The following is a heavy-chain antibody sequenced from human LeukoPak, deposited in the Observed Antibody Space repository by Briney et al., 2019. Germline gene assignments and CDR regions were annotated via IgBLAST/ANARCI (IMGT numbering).Heavy chain of an antibody. D-gene: IGHD3-10*01. V-gene: IGHV5-51*01. Sequence: GESLKISCKGSGYSFTSYWIGWVRQMAGKGLEWMGIIYPGDSDTRYSPSFQGQVTISADKSISTAYLQWSSLKVSDTAIYYCARRVDGSGSYYFDYWGQGTQVTVSS. CDR2: IYPGDSDT. CDR3: ARRVDGSGSYYFDY. CDR1: GYSFTSYW. J-gene: IGHJ4*02.